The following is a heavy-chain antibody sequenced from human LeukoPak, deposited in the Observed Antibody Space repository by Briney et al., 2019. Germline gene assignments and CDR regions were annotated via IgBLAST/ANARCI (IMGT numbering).Heavy chain of an antibody. V-gene: IGHV3-53*01. CDR2: IYSGGST. Sequence: GGSLRFSCAASGFTVSSNYMSWVRQAPGKGLEWVSVIYSGGSTYYADSVKGRFTISRDNSKNTLYLQMNSLRAEDTAVYYCASGSGSGWYGYWGQGTLVTVSS. J-gene: IGHJ4*02. CDR3: ASGSGSGWYGY. D-gene: IGHD6-19*01. CDR1: GFTVSSNY.